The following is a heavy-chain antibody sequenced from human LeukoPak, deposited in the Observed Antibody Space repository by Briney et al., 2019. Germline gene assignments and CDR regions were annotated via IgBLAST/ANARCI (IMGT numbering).Heavy chain of an antibody. CDR1: GGSISSYY. CDR3: ARVPEGNWFDP. V-gene: IGHV4-59*12. Sequence: SETLSLTCTVSGGSISSYYWCWIRQPPGRGREWIGYSYYIGSTNYNTSLRSRFTISVDTPTNQFSLKLSSVTAADTAVYSCARVPEGNWFDPWGQGTLVTVSS. CDR2: SYYIGST. J-gene: IGHJ5*02.